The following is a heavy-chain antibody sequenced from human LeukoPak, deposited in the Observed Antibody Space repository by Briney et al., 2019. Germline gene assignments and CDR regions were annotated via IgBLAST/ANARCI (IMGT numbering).Heavy chain of an antibody. CDR2: ISGSGGST. CDR1: GFTFRSYS. D-gene: IGHD3-22*01. CDR3: AKDPNDSSGYYSY. V-gene: IGHV3-23*01. Sequence: GGSLRLSCAASGFTFRSYSMNWVRQAPGKGLEWVSAISGSGGSTYYADSVKGRFTISRDNSKNTLYLQMNSLRAEDTAVYYCAKDPNDSSGYYSYWGQGTLVTVSS. J-gene: IGHJ4*02.